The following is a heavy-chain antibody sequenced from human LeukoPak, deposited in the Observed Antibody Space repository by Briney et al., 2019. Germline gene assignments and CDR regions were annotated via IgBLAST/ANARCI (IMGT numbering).Heavy chain of an antibody. D-gene: IGHD6-13*01. CDR1: GGSLNYYY. V-gene: IGHV4-4*07. CDR3: ARGSSSWAYYYYGMDV. J-gene: IGHJ6*02. CDR2: VAGSGST. Sequence: PSETLSLTCSVSGGSLNYYYWSWIRQPAGRGLEWIGRVAGSGSTNYNPSLRSRATMSVDKTKNQFSLTLTAVTAADTAVYYCARGSSSWAYYYYGMDVWGQGTTVTVSS.